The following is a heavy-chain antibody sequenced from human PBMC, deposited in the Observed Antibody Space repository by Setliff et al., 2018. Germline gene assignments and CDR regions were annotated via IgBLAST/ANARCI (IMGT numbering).Heavy chain of an antibody. D-gene: IGHD3-22*01. V-gene: IGHV4-59*11. CDR1: GGSISSHY. Sequence: KASETLSLTCTVSGGSISSHYWSWIRQPPGKGLEWIGSIYYSGSTNYNPSLKSRVTISVDTSKNQFSLKVSSVTAADTAVYYCARDLGYYDIGSWGQGTLVTVSS. CDR3: ARDLGYYDIGS. J-gene: IGHJ1*01. CDR2: IYYSGST.